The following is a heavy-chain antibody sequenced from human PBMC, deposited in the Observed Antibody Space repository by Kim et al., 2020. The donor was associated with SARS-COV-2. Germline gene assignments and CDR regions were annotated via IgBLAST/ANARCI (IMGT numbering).Heavy chain of an antibody. CDR1: RGSISSSNYY. Sequence: SETLSLTCTVSRGSISSSNYYWGWIRQPPGKGLEWIGSIYYSGSTYYNPSLKSRVTISVDTSKNQFSLRLSSLTAADTAVYYCANTLPGAYANDAFDIWGQGTMVTVSS. V-gene: IGHV4-39*01. CDR2: IYYSGST. CDR3: ANTLPGAYANDAFDI. J-gene: IGHJ3*02. D-gene: IGHD2-2*01.